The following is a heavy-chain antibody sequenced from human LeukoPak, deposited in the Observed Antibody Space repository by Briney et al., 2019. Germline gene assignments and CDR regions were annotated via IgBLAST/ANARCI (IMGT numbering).Heavy chain of an antibody. J-gene: IGHJ6*03. CDR1: GFTFSSYE. D-gene: IGHD1-26*01. CDR3: ARDPYSGNYWNTYYYYMDV. Sequence: GGSLRLSCAASGFTFSSYEMNWVRQAPGKRLEWVSSVTSSSSYVFYADSVKGRFTISRDNAKNSLYLQMNSLTAEDTAVYYCARDPYSGNYWNTYYYYMDVWGKGTTVTISS. CDR2: VTSSSSYV. V-gene: IGHV3-21*06.